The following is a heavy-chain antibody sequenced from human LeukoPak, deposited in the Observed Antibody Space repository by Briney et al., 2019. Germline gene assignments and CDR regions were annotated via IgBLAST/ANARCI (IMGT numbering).Heavy chain of an antibody. D-gene: IGHD6-19*01. CDR3: AKVAGAGGGDFWYFDL. Sequence: GGSLRLSCAASGFTFSSYSMSWVRQAPGKGLEWVSSIRNNGGDIYYADSVKGRFTISRDNSKNTLYLQMNSLRVEDMARYFCAKVAGAGGGDFWYFDLWGRGTLVTVSS. CDR1: GFTFSSYS. V-gene: IGHV3-23*01. CDR2: IRNNGGDI. J-gene: IGHJ2*01.